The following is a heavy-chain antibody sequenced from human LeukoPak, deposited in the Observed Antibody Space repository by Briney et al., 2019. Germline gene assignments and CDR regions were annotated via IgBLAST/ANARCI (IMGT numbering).Heavy chain of an antibody. D-gene: IGHD6-13*01. J-gene: IGHJ4*02. CDR3: ARAGPSSSWHQFDY. CDR1: GFTFDDYA. CDR2: IYSGGST. Sequence: GRSLRLSCAASGFTFDDYAMHWVRQAPGKGLEWVSVIYSGGSTYYADSVKGRFTISRDNSKNTLYLQMNSLRAEDTAVYYCARAGPSSSWHQFDYWGQGTLVTVSS. V-gene: IGHV3-66*01.